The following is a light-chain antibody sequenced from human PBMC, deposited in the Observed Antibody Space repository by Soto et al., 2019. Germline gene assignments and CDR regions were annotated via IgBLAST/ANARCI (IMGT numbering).Light chain of an antibody. CDR2: AAS. CDR3: QQHKTYPIT. CDR1: HSVSGW. J-gene: IGKJ5*01. V-gene: IGKV1-5*01. Sequence: DIQMTQSPSTLSASVGDRVTVTFRASHSVSGWLAWYQQKPGEAPKLLIYAASALHRGVPSRFSGSGSGTKFTLTIASLQPDDFATYYCQQHKTYPITFGQGTRLEI.